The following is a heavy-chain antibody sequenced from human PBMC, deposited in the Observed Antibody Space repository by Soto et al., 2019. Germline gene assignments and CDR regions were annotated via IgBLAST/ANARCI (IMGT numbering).Heavy chain of an antibody. V-gene: IGHV3-66*02. CDR1: GFTVSSHY. Sequence: GGSLRLSCAVSGFTVSSHYMSWVRQAPGKGLEWVSVIYSGGSTYYADSVKGRFTISRDNSKNTLYLQMNSLRAEDTAVYYCAKAHVDVYYYYGMDVWGQGTTVTVSS. CDR2: IYSGGST. D-gene: IGHD5-12*01. CDR3: AKAHVDVYYYYGMDV. J-gene: IGHJ6*02.